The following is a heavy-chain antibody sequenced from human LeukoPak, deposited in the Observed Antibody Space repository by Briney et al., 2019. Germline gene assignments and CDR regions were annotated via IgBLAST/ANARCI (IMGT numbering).Heavy chain of an antibody. CDR1: GGSISSSSYY. Sequence: SETLSLTCTVSGGSISSSSYYWGWIRQPPGKGLEWIGSIYYSGSTYYNPSLKSRVTISVDTSKNQFSLKLSSVTAADTAVYYCAGFRVGDYVWGSYRYEVGAFDIWGQGTMVTVSS. CDR2: IYYSGST. V-gene: IGHV4-39*01. D-gene: IGHD3-16*02. CDR3: AGFRVGDYVWGSYRYEVGAFDI. J-gene: IGHJ3*02.